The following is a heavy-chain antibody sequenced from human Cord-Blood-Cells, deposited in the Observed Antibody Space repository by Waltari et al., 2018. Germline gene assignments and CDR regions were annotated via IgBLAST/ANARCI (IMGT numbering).Heavy chain of an antibody. V-gene: IGHV1-2*02. CDR2: INPNSGGT. J-gene: IGHJ4*02. D-gene: IGHD3-3*01. Sequence: QVQLVQSAAEVKKPGASVKVSCKASGYTFTGSYMHWVLQAPGQGLEWMGWINPNSGGTNYAQKFQGRVTMTRDTSISTAYMELSRLRSDDTAVYYCARDRGTIFGVVINYWGQGTLVTVSS. CDR1: GYTFTGSY. CDR3: ARDRGTIFGVVINY.